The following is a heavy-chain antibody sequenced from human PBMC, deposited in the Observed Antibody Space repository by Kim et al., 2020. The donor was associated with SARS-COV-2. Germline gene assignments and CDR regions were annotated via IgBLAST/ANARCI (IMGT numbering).Heavy chain of an antibody. CDR3: TQGIGYSMNV. V-gene: IGHV3-15*01. CDR2: EPV. J-gene: IGHJ6*02. Sequence: EPVEYAAPVKGRFTISRDDTKNTVYLQMNSLRSEDTAVYYCTQGIGYSMNVWGQGTTVTVSS. D-gene: IGHD2-2*02.